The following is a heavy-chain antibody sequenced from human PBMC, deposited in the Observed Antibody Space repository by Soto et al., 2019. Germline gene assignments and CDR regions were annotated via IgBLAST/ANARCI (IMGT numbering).Heavy chain of an antibody. CDR3: ARDGESSSSSDFDF. CDR1: GFSFSTYA. J-gene: IGHJ4*02. V-gene: IGHV3-23*01. D-gene: IGHD2-2*01. CDR2: IRGSGDDT. Sequence: PGGSLRLSCAASGFSFSTYAMSWVRQAPGKGLEWVSCIRGSGDDTYYADSVKGRFTISRDNAKDSLYLQMNSLREEDTAVYYCARDGESSSSSDFDFWGQGALVTVSS.